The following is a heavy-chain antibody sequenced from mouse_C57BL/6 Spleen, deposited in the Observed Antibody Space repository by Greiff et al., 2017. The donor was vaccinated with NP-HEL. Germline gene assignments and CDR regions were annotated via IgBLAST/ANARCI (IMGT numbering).Heavy chain of an antibody. V-gene: IGHV2-9-1*01. Sequence: VQRVESGPGLVAPSQSLSITCTVSGFSLTSYAISWVRQPPGKGLEWLGVIWTGGGTNYNSALKSRLSISKDNSKSQVFLKMNSLQTDDTARYYCASSYYDYDFFAYWGQGTLVTVSA. CDR3: ASSYYDYDFFAY. CDR2: IWTGGGT. D-gene: IGHD2-4*01. CDR1: GFSLTSYA. J-gene: IGHJ3*01.